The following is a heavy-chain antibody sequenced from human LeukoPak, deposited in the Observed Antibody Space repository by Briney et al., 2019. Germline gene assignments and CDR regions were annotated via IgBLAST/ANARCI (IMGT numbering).Heavy chain of an antibody. D-gene: IGHD1-26*01. CDR1: GYTFTSYY. CDR3: VRESGADLRVYYYYGMDV. V-gene: IGHV1-46*01. Sequence: ASVKVSCKASGYTFTSYYMHWVRQAPGQGLEWMGIINPSGGSTSYAQKFQGRVTMTRDTSTSTVYMELSSLRSEDTAVYYCVRESGADLRVYYYYGMDVWGQGTTVTVSS. J-gene: IGHJ6*02. CDR2: INPSGGST.